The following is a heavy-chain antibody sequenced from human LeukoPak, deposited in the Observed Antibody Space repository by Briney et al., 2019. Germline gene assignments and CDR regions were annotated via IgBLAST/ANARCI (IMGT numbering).Heavy chain of an antibody. D-gene: IGHD6-13*01. CDR2: ITISGRTA. J-gene: IGHJ6*02. Sequence: GGSLRLSCLASGFTFSNYAMSWVRQAPGKGLEWVSGITISGRTAYYADSVKGRFTISRDNFKNTLYLQMNSLRAEDTAVYYCAKDSGSRYSSSWLALYYYYYGMDVWGQGTTVTVSS. CDR3: AKDSGSRYSSSWLALYYYYYGMDV. CDR1: GFTFSNYA. V-gene: IGHV3-23*01.